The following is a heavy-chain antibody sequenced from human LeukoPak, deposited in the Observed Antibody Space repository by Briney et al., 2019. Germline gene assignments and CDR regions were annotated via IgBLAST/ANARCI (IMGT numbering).Heavy chain of an antibody. CDR2: IYTSGST. V-gene: IGHV4-4*09. J-gene: IGHJ5*02. Sequence: SETLSLTCTVSGGSISSYYWSWIRQPPGKGLEWIEYIYTSGSTNYHPSLKSRVTISVDTSKNQFSLKLSSVTAADTAVYYCARHVYYYDSSGGVWFDPWGQGTLVTVSS. D-gene: IGHD3-22*01. CDR1: GGSISSYY. CDR3: ARHVYYYDSSGGVWFDP.